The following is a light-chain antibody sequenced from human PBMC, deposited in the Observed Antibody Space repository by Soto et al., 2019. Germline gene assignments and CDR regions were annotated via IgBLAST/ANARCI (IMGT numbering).Light chain of an antibody. CDR3: QQRINWPLT. J-gene: IGKJ4*01. CDR1: QSVSTF. CDR2: DAS. Sequence: EIVLTQSPATLSLSPGERATLSCRATQSVSTFLAWYQQKPGQAPRLLIYDASKRATGIPTRFSCSGSGTDFTLTISSLEPEDFAVYYCQQRINWPLTFGGGTKVEIK. V-gene: IGKV3-11*01.